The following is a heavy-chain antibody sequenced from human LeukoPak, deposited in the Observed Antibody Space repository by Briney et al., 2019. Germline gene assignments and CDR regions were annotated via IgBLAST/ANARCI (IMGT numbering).Heavy chain of an antibody. D-gene: IGHD6-19*01. Sequence: GSLRLSCAASGFTVSSNYMSWVRQAPGKGLEWVSVIYSGGSTYYADSVKGRFTISRDNSKNTLYLQMSSLRAEDTAVYYCARTHSSGWFRFDYWGQGTLVTVSS. CDR1: GFTVSSNY. V-gene: IGHV3-66*01. CDR2: IYSGGST. CDR3: ARTHSSGWFRFDY. J-gene: IGHJ4*02.